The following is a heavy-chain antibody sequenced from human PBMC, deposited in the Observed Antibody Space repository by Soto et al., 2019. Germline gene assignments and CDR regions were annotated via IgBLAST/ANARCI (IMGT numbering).Heavy chain of an antibody. D-gene: IGHD6-13*01. CDR2: ISYDGSNK. Sequence: PGGSLRLSCAASGFTFSSYGMHWVRQAPGKGLEWVAVISYDGSNKYYADSVKGRFTISRDNSKNTLYLQMNSLRAEDTAVYYCAKDRSSSWRSKYYYGMDVWGQGTTVTVSS. J-gene: IGHJ6*02. CDR3: AKDRSSSWRSKYYYGMDV. V-gene: IGHV3-30*18. CDR1: GFTFSSYG.